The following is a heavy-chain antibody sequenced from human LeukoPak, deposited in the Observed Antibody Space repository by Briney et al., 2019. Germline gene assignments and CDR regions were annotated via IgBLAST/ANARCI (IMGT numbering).Heavy chain of an antibody. CDR3: ARDMRDPMVRGVLIGGWFDP. CDR1: GFTVSSNY. CDR2: IYSGGAT. D-gene: IGHD3-10*01. V-gene: IGHV3-66*01. J-gene: IGHJ5*02. Sequence: GGSLRLSCAASGFTVSSNYMTWVRQAPGKGLESVSVIYSGGATYYADSVKGRFSISRDNYKNTLFLQMNSLRPEDTAVYYCARDMRDPMVRGVLIGGWFDPWGQGTLVTVSS.